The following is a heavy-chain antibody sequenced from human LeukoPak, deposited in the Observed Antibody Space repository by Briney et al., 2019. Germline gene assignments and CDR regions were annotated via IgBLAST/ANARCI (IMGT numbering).Heavy chain of an antibody. Sequence: GGSLRLSCAASGFIFSNYGIHWVRQAPGKGLEWVAFINYDGSNQFYADSVKGRFTISRDNSKNTLYLQMNSLRAEDTAVYYCARWVRSLYYFDYWGQGTLVTVSS. CDR3: ARWVRSLYYFDY. CDR1: GFIFSNYG. V-gene: IGHV3-30*12. J-gene: IGHJ4*02. CDR2: INYDGSNQ. D-gene: IGHD4-17*01.